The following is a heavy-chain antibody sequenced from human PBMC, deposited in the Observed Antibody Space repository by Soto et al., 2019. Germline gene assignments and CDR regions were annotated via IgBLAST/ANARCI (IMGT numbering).Heavy chain of an antibody. V-gene: IGHV4-59*01. Sequence: SETLSLTCNVSGGPISSYYWSWIRQSPGKGLEWIGQIFYTGNTNYNPSLKSRVTMSVDIPKKQFSLKLRSVTTADTAIYFCARNNVRGVSNSYNWMEPWGQGTLVTVS. D-gene: IGHD4-4*01. CDR3: ARNNVRGVSNSYNWMEP. J-gene: IGHJ5*02. CDR2: IFYTGNT. CDR1: GGPISSYY.